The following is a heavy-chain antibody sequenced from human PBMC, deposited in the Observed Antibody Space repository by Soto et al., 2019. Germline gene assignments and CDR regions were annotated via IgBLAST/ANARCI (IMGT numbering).Heavy chain of an antibody. V-gene: IGHV3-33*01. CDR3: ARVDYYDSSGYYYDLYYYGMDV. CDR2: IWYDGSNK. Sequence: SLRLSCAASGFTFSSYGMHWVRQAPGKGLEWVAVIWYDGSNKYYADSVKGRFTISRDNSKNTLYLQMNSLRAEDTAVYYCARVDYYDSSGYYYDLYYYGMDVWGQGTKVTVSS. J-gene: IGHJ6*02. D-gene: IGHD3-22*01. CDR1: GFTFSSYG.